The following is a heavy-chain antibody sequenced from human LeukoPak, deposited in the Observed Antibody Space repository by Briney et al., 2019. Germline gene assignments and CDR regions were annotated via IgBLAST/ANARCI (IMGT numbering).Heavy chain of an antibody. D-gene: IGHD3-10*01. CDR2: IYSGGST. CDR1: GFTVSSNY. J-gene: IGHJ4*02. Sequence: GGSLRLSCAASGFTVSSNYMSWVRQAPGKGLEWVSVIYSGGSTYYADSVKGRFTISRDNSKNTLYLQMNSLRAEDTAVYYCARGRITMVRGVHYFDYWGQGTLVTVSS. V-gene: IGHV3-66*01. CDR3: ARGRITMVRGVHYFDY.